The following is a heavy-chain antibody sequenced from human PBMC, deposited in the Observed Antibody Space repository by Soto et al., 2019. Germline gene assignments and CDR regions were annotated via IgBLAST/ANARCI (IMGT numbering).Heavy chain of an antibody. Sequence: QLQLQESGSGQVKPSQTLSLTCAVSGGSISSGGYSWSWIRQPPGKGLEWIGYISHSGSTYYNPSLKSRVTISVDRSKNQFSLKLSSVTAADTAVYYCARDPMIWGQGTLVTVSS. CDR2: ISHSGST. D-gene: IGHD3-22*01. CDR3: ARDPMI. V-gene: IGHV4-30-2*01. CDR1: GGSISSGGYS. J-gene: IGHJ4*02.